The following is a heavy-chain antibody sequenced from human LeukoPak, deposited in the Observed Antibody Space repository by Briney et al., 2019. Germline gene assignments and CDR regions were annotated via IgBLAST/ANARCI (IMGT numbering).Heavy chain of an antibody. CDR1: GYTFTSYY. Sequence: ASVKVSCKASGYTFTSYYMHWVRQAPGQGLEWMGIINPSGGGTSYAQKFQGRVTMTRDTSTSTVYMDLRSLRSEDTAVYFCARDMLAVPSNWFDPWGQGTLVTVSS. CDR2: INPSGGGT. V-gene: IGHV1-46*01. J-gene: IGHJ5*02. CDR3: ARDMLAVPSNWFDP. D-gene: IGHD2-8*01.